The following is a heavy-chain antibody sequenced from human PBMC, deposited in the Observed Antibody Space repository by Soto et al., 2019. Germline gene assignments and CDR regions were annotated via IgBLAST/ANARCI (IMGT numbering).Heavy chain of an antibody. J-gene: IGHJ4*02. Sequence: QVQLVESGGGVVQPGRYLRLSCAASGFTFSHYGIHWVRQAPGKGLEWLAVISYDGSNKHYADSVKGRFTVSRDNSKNTLYLQMNSLRAEDTAVYFCARYSGKYQGPIDYWGQGTLVTVSS. CDR2: ISYDGSNK. D-gene: IGHD1-26*01. CDR3: ARYSGKYQGPIDY. V-gene: IGHV3-30*03. CDR1: GFTFSHYG.